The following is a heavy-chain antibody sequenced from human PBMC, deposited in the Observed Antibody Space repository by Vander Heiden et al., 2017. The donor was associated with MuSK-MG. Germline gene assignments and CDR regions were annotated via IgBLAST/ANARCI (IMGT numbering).Heavy chain of an antibody. D-gene: IGHD1-26*01. CDR1: GGTFSSYA. V-gene: IGHV1-69*01. J-gene: IGHJ4*02. Sequence: QVQLVQSGAEVKKPGSSVKVSCKASGGTFSSYAISWVRQAPGQGLEWMGGIIPIFGTANYAQKFQGRVTITADESTSTAYMELSSLRSEDTAVYYCARDRKKNLTWEPLGAGFDYWGQGTLVTVSS. CDR2: IIPIFGTA. CDR3: ARDRKKNLTWEPLGAGFDY.